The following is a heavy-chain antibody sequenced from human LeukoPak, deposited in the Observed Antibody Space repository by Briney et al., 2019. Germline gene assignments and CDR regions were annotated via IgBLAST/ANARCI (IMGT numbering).Heavy chain of an antibody. J-gene: IGHJ4*02. CDR2: IIPIFGTA. V-gene: IGHV1-69*05. CDR3: ASSRFLEWLFAFDY. CDR1: GGTFSSYA. Sequence: SVKVSCKASGGTFSSYAISWVRQAPGQGLEWMGGIIPIFGTANYAQKFQGRVTITTDESTSTAYMELSRLRSDDTAVYYCASSRFLEWLFAFDYWGQGTLVTVSS. D-gene: IGHD3-3*01.